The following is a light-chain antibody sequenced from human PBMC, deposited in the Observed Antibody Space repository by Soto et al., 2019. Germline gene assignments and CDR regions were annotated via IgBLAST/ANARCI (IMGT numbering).Light chain of an antibody. Sequence: DIRMTQSPSSLSASVGDRVTVTCRASQGVSAYLLWYQQRHGRAPKLLICAASNLIAGVPSRFSGRGSGTNFTLTINNLQPEDFATYYCQQSYKTPHTFDQGKKLETK. CDR2: AAS. CDR1: QGVSAY. V-gene: IGKV1-39*01. CDR3: QQSYKTPHT. J-gene: IGKJ2*01.